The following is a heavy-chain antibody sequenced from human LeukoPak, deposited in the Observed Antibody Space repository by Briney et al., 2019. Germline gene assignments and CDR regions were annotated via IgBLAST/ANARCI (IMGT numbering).Heavy chain of an antibody. CDR3: AKGLYSGYAYYFDY. Sequence: GGSLRLSCAASEFSFSSYSMNWVRQAPGKGLEWVSAISGSGGSTYYADSVKGRFTISRDNSKNTLYLQMNSLRAEDTAVYYCAKGLYSGYAYYFDYWGQGTLVTVSS. CDR1: EFSFSSYS. CDR2: ISGSGGST. D-gene: IGHD5-12*01. J-gene: IGHJ4*02. V-gene: IGHV3-23*01.